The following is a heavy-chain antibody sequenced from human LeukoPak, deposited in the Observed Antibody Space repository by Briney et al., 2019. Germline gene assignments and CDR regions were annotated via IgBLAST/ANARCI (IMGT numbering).Heavy chain of an antibody. CDR1: GYTFTSYD. CDR2: LNPNSGNT. CDR3: ARARDGYNSD. V-gene: IGHV1-8*01. J-gene: IGHJ4*02. D-gene: IGHD5-24*01. Sequence: SVKVSCKAAGYTFTSYDINWVRQATGQGLEWMGWLNPNSGNTGYAQKFQGRVTMTRDTSISTAYMELSSLRSEDTAVYYCARARDGYNSDWGQGTLVTVSS.